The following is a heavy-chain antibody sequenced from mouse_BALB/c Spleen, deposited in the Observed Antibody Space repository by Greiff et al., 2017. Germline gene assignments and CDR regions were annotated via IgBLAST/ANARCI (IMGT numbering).Heavy chain of an antibody. Sequence: EVKLMESGPGLVKPSQSLSLTCTVTGYSITSDYAWNWIRQFPGNKLEWMGYISYSGSTSYNPSLKSRISITRDTSKNQFFLQLNSVTTEDTATYYCAKVGGGYYYFDYWGQGTTLTVSS. CDR2: ISYSGST. D-gene: IGHD2-3*01. V-gene: IGHV3-2*02. J-gene: IGHJ2*01. CDR3: AKVGGGYYYFDY. CDR1: GYSITSDYA.